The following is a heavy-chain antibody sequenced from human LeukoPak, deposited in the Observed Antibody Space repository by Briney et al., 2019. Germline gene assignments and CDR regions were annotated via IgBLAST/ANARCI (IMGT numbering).Heavy chain of an antibody. D-gene: IGHD5-12*01. J-gene: IGHJ4*02. CDR1: GFTFTESW. V-gene: IGHV3-7*01. Sequence: GGSLRLSCAASGFTFTESWMSWVRQAPGKGLEWLASINLDGSEKYYVDSVKGRFTITRDNVKNSLYLQMNSLRAEDTAVYYCARDHHSGYDSEDYWGQGTLVTVSS. CDR2: INLDGSEK. CDR3: ARDHHSGYDSEDY.